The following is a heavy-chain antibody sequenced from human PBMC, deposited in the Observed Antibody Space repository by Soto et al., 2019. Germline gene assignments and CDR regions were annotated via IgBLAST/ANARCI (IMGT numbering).Heavy chain of an antibody. CDR2: INPNSGGT. D-gene: IGHD4-17*01. Sequence: GASVKVSCKASGYTFTGYYMHWVRQAPGQGLEWVGWINPNSGGTNYAQKFQGWVTMTRDTSISTAYMELSRLRSDDTAVYYCARGRDYGDSDYFDYWGQGTLVTVSS. J-gene: IGHJ4*02. CDR3: ARGRDYGDSDYFDY. V-gene: IGHV1-2*04. CDR1: GYTFTGYY.